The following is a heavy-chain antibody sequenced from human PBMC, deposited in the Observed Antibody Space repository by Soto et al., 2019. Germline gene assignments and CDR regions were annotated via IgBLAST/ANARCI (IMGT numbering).Heavy chain of an antibody. V-gene: IGHV1-18*01. J-gene: IGHJ6*02. CDR1: GYTCNSYG. Sequence: QVQLVQSGTEVKKPGASVKVACKASGYTCNSYGMSWVRQAPGQGLEGMGWISPYDDNTNYAQNLQGRVTMTTDTSTRTVYMELRSLRSDDTAVYYCARGGYYDSSGSRNYHYYGMDAWGQGTTVTVS. D-gene: IGHD3-22*01. CDR2: ISPYDDNT. CDR3: ARGGYYDSSGSRNYHYYGMDA.